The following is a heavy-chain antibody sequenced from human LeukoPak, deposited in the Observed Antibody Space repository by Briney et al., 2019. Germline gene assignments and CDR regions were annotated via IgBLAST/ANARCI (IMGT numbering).Heavy chain of an antibody. D-gene: IGHD2-8*01. CDR3: ARHTNTLGYYFDY. Sequence: ASETLSLTCTVSGGSISSYYWSWIRQPPGKGLEWIGYIYYSGSTNYNPSLKSRVTISVDTSKNQFSLKLSSVTAADTAVYYCARHTNTLGYYFDYWGQGTLVTVSS. CDR1: GGSISSYY. CDR2: IYYSGST. J-gene: IGHJ4*02. V-gene: IGHV4-59*08.